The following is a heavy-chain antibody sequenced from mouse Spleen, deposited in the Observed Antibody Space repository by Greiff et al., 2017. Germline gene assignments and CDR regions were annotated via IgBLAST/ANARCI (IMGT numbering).Heavy chain of an antibody. V-gene: IGHV1-81*01. CDR2: IYPRSGNT. CDR3: ASREDGYY. Sequence: VMLVESGAELARPGASVKLSCKASGYTFTSYGISWVKQRTGQGLEWIGEIYPRSGNTYYNEKFKGKATLTADKSSSTAYMELRSLTSEDSAVYFCASREDGYYWGQGTLVTVSA. CDR1: GYTFTSYG. J-gene: IGHJ3*01. D-gene: IGHD2-3*01.